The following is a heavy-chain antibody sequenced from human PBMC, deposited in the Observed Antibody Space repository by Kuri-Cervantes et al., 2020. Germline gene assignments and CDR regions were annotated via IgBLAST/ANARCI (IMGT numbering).Heavy chain of an antibody. V-gene: IGHV1-8*01. Sequence: ASVKVSCKASGYTFTSYDINWLRQATGQGLEWMGWMNPNSGNTGYAQKFQGRVTMTMNNSISTAYMELSSLRSDDTAVYYCSSIPSPSHDYGDYWGQGTLVTVSS. CDR3: SSIPSPSHDYGDY. CDR1: GYTFTSYD. CDR2: MNPNSGNT. J-gene: IGHJ4*02. D-gene: IGHD3-16*01.